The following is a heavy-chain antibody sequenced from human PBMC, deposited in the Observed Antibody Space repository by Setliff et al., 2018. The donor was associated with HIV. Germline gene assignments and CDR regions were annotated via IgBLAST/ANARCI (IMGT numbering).Heavy chain of an antibody. J-gene: IGHJ4*02. CDR3: ARGLDSWSYYDILTGYYNEYYFDY. V-gene: IGHV4-38-2*01. Sequence: SETLSLTCAVSGYSVSSNCYWGWIRQPPGEGLEWIGTVYHGGRAYYNPSLKSRVTISIDTSKNQFSLKLSSVTAADTAVYYCARGLDSWSYYDILTGYYNEYYFDYWGQGTLVTVSS. CDR1: GYSVSSNCY. CDR2: VYHGGRA. D-gene: IGHD3-9*01.